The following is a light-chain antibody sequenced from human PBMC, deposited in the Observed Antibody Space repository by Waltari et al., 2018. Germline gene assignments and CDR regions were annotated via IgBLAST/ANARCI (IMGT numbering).Light chain of an antibody. J-gene: IGLJ1*01. CDR3: CSYTTSSSGTYI. Sequence: QSAPTQPPSVSGSPGQSVTISCTGTSSDVGGYNYVSWYQQHPGKAPKVMIHGVSNRPSGVSDRFSGSKSGNTASLTISGLQPEDEADYYCCSYTTSSSGTYIFGAGTRLTVL. CDR1: SSDVGGYNY. V-gene: IGLV2-14*03. CDR2: GVS.